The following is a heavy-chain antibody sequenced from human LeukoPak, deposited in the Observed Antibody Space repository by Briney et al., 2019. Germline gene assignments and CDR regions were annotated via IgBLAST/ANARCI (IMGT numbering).Heavy chain of an antibody. CDR2: ISAYNGNT. Sequence: ASVKVSCKASGYTFTSYGISWVRQAPGQGLEWMGWISAYNGNTNYAQKLQGRVTMTTDTSTSTAYMELRSLRSDDTAVYYCARVYCSGGSCYFNWFDPWGPGTLVTVSS. D-gene: IGHD2-15*01. CDR3: ARVYCSGGSCYFNWFDP. J-gene: IGHJ5*02. V-gene: IGHV1-18*01. CDR1: GYTFTSYG.